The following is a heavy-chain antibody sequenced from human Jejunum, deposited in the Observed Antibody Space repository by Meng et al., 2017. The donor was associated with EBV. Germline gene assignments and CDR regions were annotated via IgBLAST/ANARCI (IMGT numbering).Heavy chain of an antibody. Sequence: QQQLRVSGPGLVKPADTLSLPSTVYGGSVNSVNVYWSWIRQPPGKGLEWIGYIYYSGSTNYIPSLKSRVTISLDTSKNQFSLKLSSVTAADTAVYYCAGLRYSGYDRAFDYWGQGALVTVSS. CDR1: GGSVNSVNVY. CDR3: AGLRYSGYDRAFDY. J-gene: IGHJ4*02. D-gene: IGHD5-12*01. V-gene: IGHV4-61*01. CDR2: IYYSGST.